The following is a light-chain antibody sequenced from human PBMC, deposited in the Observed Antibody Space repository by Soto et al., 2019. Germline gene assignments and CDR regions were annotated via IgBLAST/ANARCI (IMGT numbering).Light chain of an antibody. Sequence: QSVLTQPASVSGSAGQSITISCSGTMRDVGAYNLVSWYQQHPGTAPKLIIYEVRNRPSGISSRFSGSRSGNTASLTISGLQPEDEGDYSCIAYTASSTLVFGGGTKLTVL. CDR3: IAYTASSTLV. CDR2: EVR. J-gene: IGLJ3*02. V-gene: IGLV2-14*01. CDR1: MRDVGAYNL.